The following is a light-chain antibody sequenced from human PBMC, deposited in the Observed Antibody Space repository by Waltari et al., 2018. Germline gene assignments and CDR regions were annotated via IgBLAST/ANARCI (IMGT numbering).Light chain of an antibody. V-gene: IGKV4-1*01. CDR3: QQYVRTPSLT. Sequence: DIVMTQSPDTLAVSLGERATINCTTSQSVFYKSNNKNYLAWYQKKPGQPPKLLIYWASTRDSGVPDRFIGSGSGTEFTLTIRSLQAEDVAVYYCQQYVRTPSLTFGGGTKVEI. CDR2: WAS. CDR1: QSVFYKSNNKNY. J-gene: IGKJ4*01.